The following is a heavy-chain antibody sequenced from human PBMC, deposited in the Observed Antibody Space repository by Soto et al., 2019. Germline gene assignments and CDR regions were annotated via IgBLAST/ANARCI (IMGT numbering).Heavy chain of an antibody. CDR1: GGSISSSNW. J-gene: IGHJ1*01. D-gene: IGHD3-22*01. CDR3: ARVGRYYDSSGYYFQH. CDR2: IYHSGST. Sequence: SETLSLTCAVSGGSISSSNWWSWVRQPPGKGLEWIGEIYHSGSTNYNPSLKSRVTISVDKSKNQFSLKLSSVTAADTAVYYCARVGRYYDSSGYYFQHWGQGTLVTVSS. V-gene: IGHV4-4*02.